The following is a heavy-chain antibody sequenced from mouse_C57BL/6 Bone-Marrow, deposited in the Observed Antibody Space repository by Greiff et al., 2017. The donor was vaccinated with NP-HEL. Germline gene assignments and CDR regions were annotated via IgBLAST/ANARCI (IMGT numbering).Heavy chain of an antibody. Sequence: VQLQQPGAELVKPGASVKMSCKASGYTFTSYWITWVKQRPGQGLEWIGDIYPGSGSTNYNEKFKSKATLTVDTSSSTAYMQLSSLTSEDSAVYYCARKVPYSTPFDYWGQGTTLTVSS. J-gene: IGHJ2*01. CDR1: GYTFTSYW. V-gene: IGHV1-55*01. D-gene: IGHD2-5*01. CDR2: IYPGSGST. CDR3: ARKVPYSTPFDY.